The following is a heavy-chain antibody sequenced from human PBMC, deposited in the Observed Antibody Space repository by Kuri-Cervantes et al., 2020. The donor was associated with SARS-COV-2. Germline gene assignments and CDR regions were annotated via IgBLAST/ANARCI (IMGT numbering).Heavy chain of an antibody. V-gene: IGHV1-69*06. CDR2: IIPIFPTT. Sequence: SVMVSCKASGGTFSSFGISWFRQAPGQGLERMGRIIPIFPTTNFAPRFQGRLTLSADRSTSTAYMELSGLRSEDTAVYYCALDASQYFSPTDRYYGVDVWGQGTTVTVSS. CDR1: GGTFSSFG. J-gene: IGHJ6*02. D-gene: IGHD2/OR15-2a*01. CDR3: ALDASQYFSPTDRYYGVDV.